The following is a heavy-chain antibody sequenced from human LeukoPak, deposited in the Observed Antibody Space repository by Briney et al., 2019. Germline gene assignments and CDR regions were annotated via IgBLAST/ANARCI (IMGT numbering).Heavy chain of an antibody. Sequence: LEASVKVSCKASGGTFSSYAISWVRQAPGQGLEWMGGIIPIFGTANYAQKFQGRVTITADESTSTAYMELSSLRSEDTAVYYCARARGQLGHDAFDIWGQGTMVTVSS. J-gene: IGHJ3*02. D-gene: IGHD6-13*01. CDR2: IIPIFGTA. CDR3: ARARGQLGHDAFDI. V-gene: IGHV1-69*13. CDR1: GGTFSSYA.